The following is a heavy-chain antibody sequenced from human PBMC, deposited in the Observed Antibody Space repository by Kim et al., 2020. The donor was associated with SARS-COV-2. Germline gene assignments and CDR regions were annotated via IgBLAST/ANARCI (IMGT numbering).Heavy chain of an antibody. CDR2: ISGSGTHK. V-gene: IGHV3-23*01. CDR1: GFTFDTNA. D-gene: IGHD3-10*01. Sequence: GGSLRLSCAVSGFTFDTNAMTWVRQAPGRGLEWVSSISGSGTHKYYADSVKGRFTSSRDNSKNTVYLQMNSLRAEDTALYYGTKEIHESGSLLPDYF. J-gene: IGHJ4*01. CDR3: TKEIHESGSLLPDYF.